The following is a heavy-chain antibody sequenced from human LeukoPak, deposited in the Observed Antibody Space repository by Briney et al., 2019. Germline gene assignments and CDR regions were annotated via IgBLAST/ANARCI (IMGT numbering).Heavy chain of an antibody. CDR2: ISSSSSYI. CDR3: AKNAAGIVLMIYAPLDS. V-gene: IGHV3-21*04. D-gene: IGHD2-8*01. Sequence: GGSLRLSCAASGFTFKTHAMSWVRQAPGKGLEWVSSISSSSSYIYYADSVKGRFTISRDNSKNTLYLQMNSLRPEDTAVYYCAKNAAGIVLMIYAPLDSWGQGTLVTVSS. J-gene: IGHJ4*02. CDR1: GFTFKTHA.